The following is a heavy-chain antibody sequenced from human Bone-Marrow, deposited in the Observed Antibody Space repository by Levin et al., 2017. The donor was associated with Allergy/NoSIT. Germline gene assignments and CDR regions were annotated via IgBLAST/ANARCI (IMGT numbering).Heavy chain of an antibody. J-gene: IGHJ4*02. D-gene: IGHD2-21*02. CDR1: GDSISSNSYS. CDR3: ARLDFCGEHCYLFFDS. Sequence: SETLSLTCSVSGDSISSNSYSWAWVRQPPGKGLEWIGTIDYSRTTHYNPSLKSRVLMTVDRSKSQFSVSLTSGTAADTAVYFCARLDFCGEHCYLFFDSWGQGILATVSS. V-gene: IGHV4-39*01. CDR2: IDYSRTT.